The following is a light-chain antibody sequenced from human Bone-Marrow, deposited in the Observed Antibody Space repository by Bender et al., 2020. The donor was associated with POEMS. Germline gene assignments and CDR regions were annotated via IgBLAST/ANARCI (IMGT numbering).Light chain of an antibody. J-gene: IGLJ3*02. CDR1: NSNIGTNA. CDR3: AAWDAGLSGGV. CDR2: SDN. Sequence: QSVLTQPPSASGTPGQRVTISCSGSNSNIGTNAVNWYQQFPGTAPKLLFYSDNQRPSGVPDRFYAFKSGTSASLASSGLQSEDEADYYCAAWDAGLSGGVFGGGTKLTVL. V-gene: IGLV1-44*01.